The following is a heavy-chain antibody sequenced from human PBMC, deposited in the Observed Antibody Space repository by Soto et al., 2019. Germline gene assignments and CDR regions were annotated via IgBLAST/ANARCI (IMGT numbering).Heavy chain of an antibody. CDR3: ARVGGYGMDV. V-gene: IGHV4-38-2*01. D-gene: IGHD3-10*01. CDR1: GYSISSGYY. J-gene: IGHJ6*02. Sequence: LSETLSLTCAVSGYSISSGYYWGWIRQPPGKGLEWIGSIYHSGSTYNNPSLKSRVTISVDTSKNQFSLKLSSVTAADTAVYYCARVGGYGMDVWGQGTTVTVSS. CDR2: IYHSGST.